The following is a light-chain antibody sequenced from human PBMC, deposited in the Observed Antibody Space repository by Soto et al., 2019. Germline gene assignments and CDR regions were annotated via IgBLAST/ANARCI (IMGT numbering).Light chain of an antibody. CDR3: QQYYTSPHT. J-gene: IGKJ2*01. Sequence: DIQMTQSPSSLSASVGDRVTITCRASQDIRIYLAWFQQKPGEAPKSLIYAASSLQSAVPSKFSGSESGTDFTLTITSLRPEDFATYYCQQYYTSPHTFGQGTQLEIK. CDR1: QDIRIY. CDR2: AAS. V-gene: IGKV1-16*02.